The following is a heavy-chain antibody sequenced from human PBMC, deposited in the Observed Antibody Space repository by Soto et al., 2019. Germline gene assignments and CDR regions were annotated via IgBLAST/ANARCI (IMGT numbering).Heavy chain of an antibody. V-gene: IGHV1-2*04. D-gene: IGHD5-18*01. Sequence: GASVKVSCKASGYTFTGYYMHWVRQAPGQGLEWMGRINPNSGGTNYAQKFQGWVTMTRDTSISTAYMELSRLRSDDTAVYYCARDQMDTAMVTVGYYYYGMTSGAKGPRSPSP. CDR3: ARDQMDTAMVTVGYYYYGMTS. CDR1: GYTFTGYY. CDR2: INPNSGGT. J-gene: IGHJ6*02.